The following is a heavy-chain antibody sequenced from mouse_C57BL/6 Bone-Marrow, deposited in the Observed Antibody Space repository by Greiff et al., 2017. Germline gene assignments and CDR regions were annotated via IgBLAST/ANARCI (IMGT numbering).Heavy chain of an antibody. Sequence: VKLVESGAELARPGASVKLSCKASGYTFTSYGISWVKQRTGQGLEWIGEIYPRSGNTYYTEKFKGKATLTADKSSSTASMELRGLTSEDSAVXFCAVGCYFDYWGQGTTLTVSS. V-gene: IGHV1-81*01. CDR2: IYPRSGNT. J-gene: IGHJ2*01. CDR3: AVGCYFDY. CDR1: GYTFTSYG.